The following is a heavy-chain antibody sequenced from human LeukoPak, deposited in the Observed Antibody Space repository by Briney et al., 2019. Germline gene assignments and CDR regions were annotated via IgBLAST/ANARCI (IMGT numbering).Heavy chain of an antibody. CDR2: ISSSSSYI. Sequence: GVLRLSCAASGFTFSSYSMNWVRQAPGKGLESVSSISSSSSYIYYADSVKGRFTISRDNAKNSLYLQMNILRAEDTAVYYCARDSLSLRTSAFDYWGQGTLVTVSS. V-gene: IGHV3-21*01. D-gene: IGHD3-16*01. CDR1: GFTFSSYS. CDR3: ARDSLSLRTSAFDY. J-gene: IGHJ4*02.